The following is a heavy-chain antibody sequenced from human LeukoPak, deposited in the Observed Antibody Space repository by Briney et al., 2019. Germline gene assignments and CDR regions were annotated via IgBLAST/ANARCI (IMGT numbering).Heavy chain of an antibody. V-gene: IGHV4-61*02. J-gene: IGHJ5*02. CDR3: ARDQAVFGWFDP. CDR1: GGSISSGSYY. CDR2: IYTSGST. Sequence: SQTLSLTCTVSGGSISSGSYYWSWIRQPAGKGLEWIGRIYTSGSTNYNPSLKSRVTISVDTSKNQFSLKLSSVTAADTAVYYCARDQAVFGWFDPWGQGTLVTVSS. D-gene: IGHD3-10*01.